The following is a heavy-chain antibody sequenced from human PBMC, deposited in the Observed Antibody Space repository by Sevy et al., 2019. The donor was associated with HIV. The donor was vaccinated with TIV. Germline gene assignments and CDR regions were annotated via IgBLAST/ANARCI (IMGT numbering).Heavy chain of an antibody. CDR2: LYYSGST. CDR3: ARHAGADVWSGYYTGWSHFDP. Sequence: SETLSLTCTVSGGSISSYYWSWIRRPPGKGLEWIGYLYYSGSTNHNPSLKSRVTISVDTSKNQFSLKLSSVTAADTAVYYCARHAGADVWSGYYTGWSHFDPWGQGTLVTVSS. J-gene: IGHJ5*02. CDR1: GGSISSYY. V-gene: IGHV4-59*08. D-gene: IGHD3-3*01.